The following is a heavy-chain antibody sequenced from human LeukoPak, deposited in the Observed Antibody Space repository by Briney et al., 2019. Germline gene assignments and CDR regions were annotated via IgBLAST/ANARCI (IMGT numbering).Heavy chain of an antibody. Sequence: ASVKVSCKASGYTFTSYDINWVRQATGQGLEWMGWMNPNSGNTGYAQKFQGRVTMTRNTSISTAYMELSSLRSEDTAVYYCAIMLSDYYDSSGYVSIDYWGQGTLVTVSS. CDR1: GYTFTSYD. CDR3: AIMLSDYYDSSGYVSIDY. D-gene: IGHD3-22*01. V-gene: IGHV1-8*01. CDR2: MNPNSGNT. J-gene: IGHJ4*02.